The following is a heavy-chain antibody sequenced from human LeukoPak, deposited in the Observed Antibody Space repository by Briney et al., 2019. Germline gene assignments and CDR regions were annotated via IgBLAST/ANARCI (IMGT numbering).Heavy chain of an antibody. V-gene: IGHV3-23*01. Sequence: GGSLRLSCAASGFTFSGFAMSWVRRTPGKGLEWVSGISGSGDNTLYADSVEGRFTISRDNSKNTLYLEMNSLRAEDTAIYYCAKYPSLSAEYFQHWGQGTLVTVSS. CDR2: ISGSGDNT. J-gene: IGHJ1*01. CDR3: AKYPSLSAEYFQH. CDR1: GFTFSGFA.